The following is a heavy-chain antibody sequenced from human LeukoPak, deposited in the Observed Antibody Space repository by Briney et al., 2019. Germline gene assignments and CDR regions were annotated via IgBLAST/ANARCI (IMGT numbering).Heavy chain of an antibody. Sequence: AGGSLRLSCAASGFTFSSYAMHWVRQAPGKGLEWVAVISYDGSNKYYAGSVKGRFTISRDNSKNTLYLQMNSLRAEDTAVYYCARDVIHTAVWGQGTLVTVSS. J-gene: IGHJ4*02. V-gene: IGHV3-30-3*01. CDR3: ARDVIHTAV. D-gene: IGHD3-16*02. CDR2: ISYDGSNK. CDR1: GFTFSSYA.